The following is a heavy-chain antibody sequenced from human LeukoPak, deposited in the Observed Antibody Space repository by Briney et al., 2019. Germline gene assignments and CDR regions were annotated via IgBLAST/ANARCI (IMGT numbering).Heavy chain of an antibody. CDR3: ARDLYDSSGFLDYYYGMDV. D-gene: IGHD3-22*01. Sequence: SETLSLTCTVSGGSISSSSYYWGWIRQPPGKGLEWIGSIYYSGSTYYNPSLKSRVTISVDTSKNQFSLKLSSVTAADTAVYYCARDLYDSSGFLDYYYGMDVWGQGTTVTVSS. J-gene: IGHJ6*02. V-gene: IGHV4-39*07. CDR1: GGSISSSSYY. CDR2: IYYSGST.